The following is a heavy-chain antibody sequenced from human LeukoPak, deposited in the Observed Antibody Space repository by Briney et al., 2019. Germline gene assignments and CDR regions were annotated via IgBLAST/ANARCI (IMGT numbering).Heavy chain of an antibody. CDR3: AREGGPYRPLDY. Sequence: SGTLSLTCGVSGGSISDTNWWTWFRQPPGKGLEWIGEVNLQGRTNYNPSLKSRVAISVDKSENHISLKLTSVTAADTAVYYCAREGGPYRPLDYSGQGTLVTVAS. V-gene: IGHV4-4*02. CDR1: GGSISDTNW. J-gene: IGHJ4*02. CDR2: VNLQGRT.